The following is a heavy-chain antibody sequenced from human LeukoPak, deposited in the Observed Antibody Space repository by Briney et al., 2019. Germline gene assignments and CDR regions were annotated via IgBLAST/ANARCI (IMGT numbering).Heavy chain of an antibody. CDR3: AREAPYWSSTSCYGVNSFDY. J-gene: IGHJ4*02. CDR2: ISSSGSTI. V-gene: IGHV3-48*01. Sequence: PGGSLRLSCAASGFTFSSNSMNWVRQAPGKGLEWVSYISSSGSTIYYADSVKGRFTISRDNAKNSLYLQMNSLRAEDTAVYYCAREAPYWSSTSCYGVNSFDYWGQGTLVTVSS. CDR1: GFTFSSNS. D-gene: IGHD2-2*01.